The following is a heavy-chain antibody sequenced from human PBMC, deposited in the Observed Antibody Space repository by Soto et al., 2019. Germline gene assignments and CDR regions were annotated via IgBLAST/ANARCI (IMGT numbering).Heavy chain of an antibody. CDR2: INSDGTDI. V-gene: IGHV3-74*03. CDR3: ARDTTTGLDN. CDR1: GFTFSSDW. J-gene: IGHJ4*02. Sequence: EVNLVESGGGSVQPGGSLRLSCVASGFTFSSDWMHWVRQAPGRGLVWVSRINSDGTDITYADLVKGRFTISRDNAKNTHYLQMNNLRAEDTAVYYCARDTTTGLDNWGQGTLVTVSS. D-gene: IGHD4-17*01.